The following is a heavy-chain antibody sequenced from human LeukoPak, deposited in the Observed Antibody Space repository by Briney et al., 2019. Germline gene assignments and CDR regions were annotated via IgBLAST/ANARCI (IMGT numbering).Heavy chain of an antibody. CDR1: GFTFSNAW. CDR3: TTELTYYDILTGYPFDY. CDR2: IKSKTDGGTT. V-gene: IGHV3-15*01. J-gene: IGHJ4*02. D-gene: IGHD3-9*01. Sequence: GGSLRLSCAASGFTFSNAWMSWVRQAPGKGLEWVGRIKSKTDGGTTDYAAPVKGRFTISRDDSKNTLYLQMNSLKTEDTAVYYCTTELTYYDILTGYPFDYWGQGTLVTVSS.